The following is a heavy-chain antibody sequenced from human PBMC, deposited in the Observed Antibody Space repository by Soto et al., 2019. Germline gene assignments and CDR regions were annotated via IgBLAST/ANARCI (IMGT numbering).Heavy chain of an antibody. D-gene: IGHD3-9*01. CDR1: GFTFTSYT. Sequence: GGSLRLSCAASGFTFTSYTMTWVRQAPGKGLEWVSGISESGDGTYYADSVKGRFIISRDNFKNTLNLQMDSLRAEDTAVYYCAKETELRHFDFDGWGQGT. CDR2: ISESGDGT. V-gene: IGHV3-23*01. CDR3: AKETELRHFDFDG. J-gene: IGHJ4*02.